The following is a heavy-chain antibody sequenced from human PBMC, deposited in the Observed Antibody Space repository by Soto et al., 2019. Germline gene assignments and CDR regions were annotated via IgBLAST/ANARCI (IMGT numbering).Heavy chain of an antibody. J-gene: IGHJ4*02. Sequence: QVQLQESGPGLVKPSQTLSLTCTVSGGSNIRDGYYWSWIRQHPGKALEWIAYISYSGSSYSNPSLKSRVTISADTSKNQCSLRLTSVTAADTAVYFCARATPAGSADFWGQGTLVTVSS. CDR3: ARATPAGSADF. CDR2: ISYSGSS. V-gene: IGHV4-31*03. CDR1: GGSNIRDGYY. D-gene: IGHD2-2*01.